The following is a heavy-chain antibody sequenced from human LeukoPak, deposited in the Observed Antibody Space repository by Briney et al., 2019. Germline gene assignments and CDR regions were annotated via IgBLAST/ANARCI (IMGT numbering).Heavy chain of an antibody. J-gene: IGHJ3*02. D-gene: IGHD2-2*01. Sequence: SETLSLTCAVSGGSISSGGYSWSWIRQPPGKGLEWIGYIYHSGSTYYNPSLKSRVTISVDRSKNQFSLRLSSVTAADTAVYYCARVVSGPAAMDDAFDIWGQGTMVTVSS. V-gene: IGHV4-30-2*01. CDR2: IYHSGST. CDR3: ARVVSGPAAMDDAFDI. CDR1: GGSISSGGYS.